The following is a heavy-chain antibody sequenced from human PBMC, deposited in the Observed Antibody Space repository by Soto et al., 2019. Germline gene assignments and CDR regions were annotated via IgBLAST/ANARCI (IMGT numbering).Heavy chain of an antibody. Sequence: GGSLRLSCAASGFTFSSYGMHWVRQAPGKGLEWVAVISYDGSNKYYADSVKGRFTISRDNSKNTLYLQMNSLRAEDTAVYYCAEDHHFDYWGQGTLVTVSS. J-gene: IGHJ4*02. V-gene: IGHV3-30*18. CDR3: AEDHHFDY. CDR1: GFTFSSYG. CDR2: ISYDGSNK.